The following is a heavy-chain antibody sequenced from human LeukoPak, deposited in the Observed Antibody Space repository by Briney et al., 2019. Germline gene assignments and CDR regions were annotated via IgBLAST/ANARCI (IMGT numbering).Heavy chain of an antibody. V-gene: IGHV4-59*01. J-gene: IGHJ6*03. CDR1: GGSLSSYY. CDR3: ATGYRDFFCYLDV. D-gene: IGHD4-11*01. Sequence: SETLSLTCTVSGGSLSSYYWRCIRQPPEKVLEWIGYIYYGVNTMKNPSLKSRATISADTSMNQFALNLSSATAEDTAVYYCATGYRDFFCYLDVWGKGTTLTVSS. CDR2: IYYGVNT.